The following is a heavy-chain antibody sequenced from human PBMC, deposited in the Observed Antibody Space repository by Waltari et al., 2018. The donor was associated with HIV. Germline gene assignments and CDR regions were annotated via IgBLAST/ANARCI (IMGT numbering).Heavy chain of an antibody. Sequence: EVQLVESGGGLVQPGGSLRLSCAAFGFPFSSYWMSWVRQAPGKGLEWVANRKQDGSEKDYVDSVNGRFTISRDNAENSLYLQMNSLRAEDTAVYYCARGGFFGSGSKVNWGQGTLVTVSS. CDR3: ARGGFFGSGSKVN. CDR2: RKQDGSEK. J-gene: IGHJ4*02. V-gene: IGHV3-7*04. D-gene: IGHD3-10*01. CDR1: GFPFSSYW.